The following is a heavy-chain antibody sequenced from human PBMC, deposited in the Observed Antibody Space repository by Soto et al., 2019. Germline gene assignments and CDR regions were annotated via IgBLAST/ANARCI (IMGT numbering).Heavy chain of an antibody. V-gene: IGHV4-4*07. Sequence: AETLSLTCTVSVGSISSYYWSWIRQSAGKGLEWIGRIYNGGNTQYNPSLKSRVTMSADTSKNQFSLRLNSVTAADTAVYYCARDGSDSYGLDVWGQGTTVTVSS. J-gene: IGHJ6*02. CDR2: IYNGGNT. D-gene: IGHD3-10*01. CDR1: VGSISSYY. CDR3: ARDGSDSYGLDV.